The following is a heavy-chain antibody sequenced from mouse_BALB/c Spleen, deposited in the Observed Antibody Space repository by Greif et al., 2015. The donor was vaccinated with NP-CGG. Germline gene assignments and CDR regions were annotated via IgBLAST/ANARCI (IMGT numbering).Heavy chain of an antibody. CDR3: ATGGGYFFDY. CDR1: GYTFTNYW. Sequence: QVQLQQSGAELAKPGASVKMSCKASGYTFTNYWMHWVKQRPGQGLEWIGFINPNSDYTDYNQNFKDKATLTADKSSSTAYKQLSGLTSEDSAVYYCATGGGYFFDYWGQGTTLTVSS. J-gene: IGHJ2*01. CDR2: INPNSDYT. V-gene: IGHV1-7*01.